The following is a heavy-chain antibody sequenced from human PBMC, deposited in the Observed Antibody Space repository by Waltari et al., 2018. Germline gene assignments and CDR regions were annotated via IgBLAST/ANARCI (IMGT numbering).Heavy chain of an antibody. D-gene: IGHD3-10*01. V-gene: IGHV4-4*07. CDR1: GASISSYY. CDR3: AGAGGNSFDY. J-gene: IGHJ4*02. Sequence: QVQLQESGPGLVKPSETLSLICTVSGASISSYYWSWIRQPAGKGLEWIGRLYTRGHPIYNPSLKSRVTMSVDTSKNQFSLKLTSVTAADTAVYYCAGAGGNSFDYWGQGTLVTVSS. CDR2: LYTRGHP.